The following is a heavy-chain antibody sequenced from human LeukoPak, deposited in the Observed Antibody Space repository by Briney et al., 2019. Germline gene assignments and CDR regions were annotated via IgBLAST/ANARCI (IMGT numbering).Heavy chain of an antibody. CDR1: GFSFSSHW. D-gene: IGHD1-14*01. J-gene: IGHJ4*02. Sequence: GGSLRLSCAASGFSFSSHWMHWVRQAPGKGLVWVSRINSDGRSTSFADSVKSRFTISRDNAKNTLSLEMNSLGDEDTAVYYCSRDFNGRNDFWGQGTLVTVSS. CDR3: SRDFNGRNDF. V-gene: IGHV3-74*01. CDR2: INSDGRST.